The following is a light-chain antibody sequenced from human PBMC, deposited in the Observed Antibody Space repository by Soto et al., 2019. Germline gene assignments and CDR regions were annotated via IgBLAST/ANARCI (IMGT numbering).Light chain of an antibody. CDR3: QKYYTLPLT. Sequence: DIVMTQSPDSLAVSLGERATINCKSSQSVLYISNNKNYLAWYQQKPGQPPKLLLSWASARESGVPERFSGSGSGTLFTLSISSLQAEDVAVYYCQKYYTLPLTFGGGTKVDIK. CDR1: QSVLYISNNKNY. CDR2: WAS. J-gene: IGKJ4*01. V-gene: IGKV4-1*01.